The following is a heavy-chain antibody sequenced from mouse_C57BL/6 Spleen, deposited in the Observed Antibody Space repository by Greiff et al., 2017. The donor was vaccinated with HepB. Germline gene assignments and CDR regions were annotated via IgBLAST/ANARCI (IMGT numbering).Heavy chain of an antibody. CDR3: TRRGGNYVTYYAMDY. CDR1: GYTFTDYE. CDR2: IDPETGCT. D-gene: IGHD2-1*01. J-gene: IGHJ4*01. V-gene: IGHV1-15*01. Sequence: VQLQESGAELVRPGASVTLSCKASGYTFTDYEMHWVKQTPVHGLEWIGAIDPETGCTAYNQKFKGKAILTADKSSSTAYMELRSLTSEDSAVYYCTRRGGNYVTYYAMDYWGQGTSVTVSS.